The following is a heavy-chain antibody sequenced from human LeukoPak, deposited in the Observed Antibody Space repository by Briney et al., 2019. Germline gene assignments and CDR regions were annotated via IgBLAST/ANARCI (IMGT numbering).Heavy chain of an antibody. D-gene: IGHD4-23*01. J-gene: IGHJ2*01. V-gene: IGHV4-38-2*02. CDR2: IYYSGNT. Sequence: SETLSLTCTVSGYSISSGYYWGWIRQPPGKGLEWIGSIYYSGNTYYNPSLKSRVTISVDTSKNQFSLKLSSVTAADTAVYYCAKNNDYGGSYWYFDLWGRGTLVTVSS. CDR1: GYSISSGYY. CDR3: AKNNDYGGSYWYFDL.